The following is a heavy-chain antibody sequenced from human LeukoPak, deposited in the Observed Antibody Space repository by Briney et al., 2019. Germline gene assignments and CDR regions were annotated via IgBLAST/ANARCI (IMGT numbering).Heavy chain of an antibody. J-gene: IGHJ4*02. V-gene: IGHV1-24*01. CDR1: GYTLTSFG. D-gene: IGHD2-15*01. CDR2: FDPEDGET. Sequence: ASVKVSCKASGYTLTSFGISWVRQAPGQGLEWMGGFDPEDGETIYAQKFQGRVTMTEDTSTDTAYMELSSLRSEDTAVYYCATDRPGVAARISQASLDYWGQGTLVTVSS. CDR3: ATDRPGVAARISQASLDY.